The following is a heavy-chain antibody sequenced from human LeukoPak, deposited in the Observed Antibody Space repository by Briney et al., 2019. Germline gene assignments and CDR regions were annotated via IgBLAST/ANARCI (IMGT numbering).Heavy chain of an antibody. D-gene: IGHD6-6*01. CDR3: ARGGVGVLAARPRGMDY. V-gene: IGHV4-34*01. CDR2: INHSGST. CDR1: GGSFSGYY. J-gene: IGHJ4*02. Sequence: ETLSLTCAVYGGSFSGYYWSWIRQPPGKGLEWVGEINHSGSTNYNPSLKSRVTISVDTSKNQFSLKLSSVTAADTAVYYCARGGVGVLAARPRGMDYWGQGTLVTVSS.